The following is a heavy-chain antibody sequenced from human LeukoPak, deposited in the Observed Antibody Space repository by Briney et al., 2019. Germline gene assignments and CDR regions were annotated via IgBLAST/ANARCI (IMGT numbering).Heavy chain of an antibody. D-gene: IGHD2-2*01. CDR3: AITIVVVPAAMVPYFWY. Sequence: GGSLRLSCAASEFTFSSYAMSWVRQAPGKGLEWVSAISGSGGSTYYADSVKGRFTISRDNSKNTLYLQMNSLRAEDTAVYYCAITIVVVPAAMVPYFWYWGQGTLVTVSS. J-gene: IGHJ4*02. CDR2: ISGSGGST. CDR1: EFTFSSYA. V-gene: IGHV3-23*01.